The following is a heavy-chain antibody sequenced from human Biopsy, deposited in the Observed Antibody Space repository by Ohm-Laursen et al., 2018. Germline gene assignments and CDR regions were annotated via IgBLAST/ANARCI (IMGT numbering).Heavy chain of an antibody. CDR1: GDSIRNYY. D-gene: IGHD1-26*01. J-gene: IGHJ3*02. Sequence: TLSLTCTVSGDSIRNYYWSWIRQAAGKGLEWIGRIYPGGGTIYNPSLKGRVTMSVDTSKNHFSLNLNSVTAADTAVYYCAGIVLGPTNDAFDIWGQGTMVTVSS. CDR3: AGIVLGPTNDAFDI. V-gene: IGHV4-4*07. CDR2: IYPGGGT.